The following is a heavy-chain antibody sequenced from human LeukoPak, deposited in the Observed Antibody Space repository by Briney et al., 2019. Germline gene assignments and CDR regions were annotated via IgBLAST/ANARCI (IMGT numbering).Heavy chain of an antibody. CDR2: IRYDGTNK. J-gene: IGHJ4*02. CDR1: GFTFSSYA. D-gene: IGHD3-3*01. Sequence: GGSLRLSCTASGFTFSSYAMHWVRQAPGKGLEWVAFIRYDGTNKYHAESVEGRFTISRDNSKNTLYLQMNSLRVEDTAVYYCAKDQEYDDYADSWGQGTLVTVSS. V-gene: IGHV3-30*02. CDR3: AKDQEYDDYADS.